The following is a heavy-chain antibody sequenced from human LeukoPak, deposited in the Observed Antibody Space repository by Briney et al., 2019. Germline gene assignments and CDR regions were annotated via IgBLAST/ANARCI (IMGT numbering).Heavy chain of an antibody. Sequence: TGGSLRLSCAASGFSFDDYGMSWVRQAPGKGLEWVSDINWNGGNTYYADSVKGRFTISRDNAKNSLYLQMNSLRAEDTALYHCARDGGNGYYYDYWGQGTLVTVPS. CDR3: ARDGGNGYYYDY. CDR1: GFSFDDYG. CDR2: INWNGGNT. D-gene: IGHD3-22*01. J-gene: IGHJ4*02. V-gene: IGHV3-20*01.